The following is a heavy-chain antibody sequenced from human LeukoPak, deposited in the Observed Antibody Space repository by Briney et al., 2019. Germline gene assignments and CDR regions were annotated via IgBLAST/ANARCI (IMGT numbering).Heavy chain of an antibody. V-gene: IGHV3-30-3*01. D-gene: IGHD3-10*01. CDR2: ISYDGSNK. Sequence: GRSLRLSCAASGFTFSSYAVHWVRQAPGKGLEWVAVISYDGSNKYYADSVKGRFTISRGNSKNTLYLQMNSLRAEDTAVYFCARGTLYYYGSGGPWGQGTLVTVSS. J-gene: IGHJ5*02. CDR1: GFTFSSYA. CDR3: ARGTLYYYGSGGP.